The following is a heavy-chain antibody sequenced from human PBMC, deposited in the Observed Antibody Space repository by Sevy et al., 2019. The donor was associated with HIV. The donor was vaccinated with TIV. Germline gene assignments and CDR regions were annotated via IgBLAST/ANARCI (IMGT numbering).Heavy chain of an antibody. J-gene: IGHJ3*02. D-gene: IGHD4-17*01. CDR2: IWYDGSNK. CDR1: GFTFSSYG. CDR3: ARVRIATVTADAFDI. Sequence: GGSLRLSCAASGFTFSSYGMHWVRQAPGKGLEWVAVIWYDGSNKYYADSVKGRFTISRDNSKNTLYLQMNSLRGEDTAVYYCARVRIATVTADAFDIWGQGTMVTVSS. V-gene: IGHV3-33*01.